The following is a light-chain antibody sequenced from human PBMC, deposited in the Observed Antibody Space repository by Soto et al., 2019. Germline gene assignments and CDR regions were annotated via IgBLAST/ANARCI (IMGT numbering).Light chain of an antibody. J-gene: IGKJ5*01. Sequence: EIVLTQSPGTLSLSPGERATLSCRASQSVNTKYLAWYQQKPGQAPRLLIYGVSSRATGIPDRFSGSGSGTDFTLTISRLEPQDSAIYYCQQYVISVTFGQGTRLEIK. CDR2: GVS. CDR3: QQYVISVT. V-gene: IGKV3-20*01. CDR1: QSVNTKY.